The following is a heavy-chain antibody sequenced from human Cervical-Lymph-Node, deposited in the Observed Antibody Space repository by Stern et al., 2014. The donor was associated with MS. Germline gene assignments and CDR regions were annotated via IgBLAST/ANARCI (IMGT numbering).Heavy chain of an antibody. CDR1: GYTFTNYY. CDR3: AREVAGHRLGMMDV. Sequence: VQLVESGAEVKKPGASVKVSCKASGYTFTNYYMHWVRQAPGQGLEWMGIINPSGGSTSNAQKFQGRVTMNRDTYTSTVHMELSSLRSEDTAVYYCAREVAGHRLGMMDVWGQGTTVTVSS. D-gene: IGHD6-19*01. CDR2: INPSGGST. J-gene: IGHJ6*02. V-gene: IGHV1-46*01.